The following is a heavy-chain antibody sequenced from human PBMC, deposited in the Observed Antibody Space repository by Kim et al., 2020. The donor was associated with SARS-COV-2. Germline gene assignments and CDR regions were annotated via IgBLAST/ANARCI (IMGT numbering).Heavy chain of an antibody. V-gene: IGHV1-18*04. Sequence: ASVKVSCKASGYTFTSYGISWVRQAPGQGLEWMGWISAYNGNTNYAQKLQGRVTMTTDTSTSTAYMELRSLRSDDTAVYYCARDRLVVVITDAEYFQHWGQGTLVTVSS. CDR1: GYTFTSYG. D-gene: IGHD3-22*01. CDR2: ISAYNGNT. CDR3: ARDRLVVVITDAEYFQH. J-gene: IGHJ1*01.